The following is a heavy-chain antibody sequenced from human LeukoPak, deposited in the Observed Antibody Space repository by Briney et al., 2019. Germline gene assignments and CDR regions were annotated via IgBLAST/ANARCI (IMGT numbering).Heavy chain of an antibody. CDR3: VNDVSGSYTFDY. V-gene: IGHV3-64D*09. D-gene: IGHD1-26*01. CDR2: INDNGRAT. J-gene: IGHJ4*02. CDR1: GFTFSSSA. Sequence: GGSLRLSCSASGFTFSSSAMHWVRQAPGKGLEYVSGINDNGRATHYGDSLKGRFTISGGNSKNTLYLQMSTLTTEDTAIYYCVNDVSGSYTFDYWGQGTLVTVSS.